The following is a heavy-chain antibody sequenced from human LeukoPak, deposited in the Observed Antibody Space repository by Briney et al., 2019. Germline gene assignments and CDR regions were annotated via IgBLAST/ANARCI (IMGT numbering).Heavy chain of an antibody. D-gene: IGHD6-19*01. Sequence: ASVKVSCKVSGYTLTELSMHWVRQAPGKGLEWMGGFDPEDGETIYAQKFQGSVTMTEDTSTDTAYMELSSLRSEDTAVYYCATSLPPYSSGWYYFDYWGQGTLVTVSS. CDR1: GYTLTELS. CDR2: FDPEDGET. V-gene: IGHV1-24*01. J-gene: IGHJ4*02. CDR3: ATSLPPYSSGWYYFDY.